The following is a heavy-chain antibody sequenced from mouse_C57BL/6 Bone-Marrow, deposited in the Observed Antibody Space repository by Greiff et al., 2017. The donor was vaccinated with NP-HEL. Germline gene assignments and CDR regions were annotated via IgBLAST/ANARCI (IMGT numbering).Heavy chain of an antibody. J-gene: IGHJ2*01. V-gene: IGHV1-78*01. CDR3: ARLGGVYYGSSYFDY. D-gene: IGHD1-1*01. CDR2: IYPRDGST. Sequence: VKLMESDAELVKPGASVKISCKVSGYTFTDHTIHWMKQRPEQGLEWIGYIYPRDGSTKYNEKFKGKATLTADKSSSTAYMQLNSLTSEDSAVYFCARLGGVYYGSSYFDYWGQGTTLTVSS. CDR1: GYTFTDHT.